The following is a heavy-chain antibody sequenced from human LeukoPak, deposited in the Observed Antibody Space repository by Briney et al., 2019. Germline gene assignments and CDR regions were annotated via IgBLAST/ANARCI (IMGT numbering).Heavy chain of an antibody. D-gene: IGHD3-10*01. Sequence: ASVKVSCKASGYTFTRYDINWVRQATGQGLEWMGWMNPNSGNTGYAQKFQGRVTITRNTSISTAYMELSSLRSEDTAVYYCAREGGLYYGPTFDPWGQGTLVTVSS. CDR3: AREGGLYYGPTFDP. CDR1: GYTFTRYD. CDR2: MNPNSGNT. J-gene: IGHJ5*02. V-gene: IGHV1-8*03.